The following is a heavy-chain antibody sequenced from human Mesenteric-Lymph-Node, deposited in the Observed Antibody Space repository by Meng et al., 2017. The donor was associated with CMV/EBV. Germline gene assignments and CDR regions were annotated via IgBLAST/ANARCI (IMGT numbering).Heavy chain of an antibody. CDR3: AREWVRGVAFDY. V-gene: IGHV4-61*01. J-gene: IGHJ4*02. CDR1: GGSVSSGSYY. Sequence: CTVSGGSVSSGSYYWSWIRQPPGKGLEWIGYIYYSGSTNYNPSLKSRVTISVDTSKNQFSLKLSSVTAADTAVYYCAREWVRGVAFDYWGQGTLVTVSS. D-gene: IGHD3-10*01. CDR2: IYYSGST.